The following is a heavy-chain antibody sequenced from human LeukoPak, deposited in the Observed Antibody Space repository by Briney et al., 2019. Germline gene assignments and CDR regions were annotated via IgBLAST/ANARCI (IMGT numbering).Heavy chain of an antibody. Sequence: SSQTLSLTCTVSGGSISSGSYYWSWIRQPAGKGLEWIGRIYTSGSTNYNPSLKSRVTISVDTSKNQFSLKLSSVTAADTAVYYCARHKDYYYSYMDVWGKGTTVTVSS. CDR1: GGSISSGSYY. CDR3: ARHKDYYYSYMDV. CDR2: IYTSGST. J-gene: IGHJ6*03. V-gene: IGHV4-61*02.